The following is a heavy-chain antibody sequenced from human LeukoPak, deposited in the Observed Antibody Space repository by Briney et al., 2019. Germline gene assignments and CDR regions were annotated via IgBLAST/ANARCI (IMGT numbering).Heavy chain of an antibody. CDR3: ARAPNWNWYYFDY. CDR1: GFTFSSYE. J-gene: IGHJ4*02. CDR2: ISSSGSTI. V-gene: IGHV3-48*03. Sequence: PGGSLRLSCAASGFTFSSYEMNWVRQASGKGLEWVSYISSSGSTIYYADSVKGRFTISRDNAKNSLYLQMNSLRAEDTAVYYCARAPNWNWYYFDYWGQGTLVTVSS. D-gene: IGHD1-7*01.